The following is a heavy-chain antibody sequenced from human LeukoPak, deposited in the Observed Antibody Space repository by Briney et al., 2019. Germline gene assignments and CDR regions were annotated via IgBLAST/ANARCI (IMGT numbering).Heavy chain of an antibody. CDR1: GGSISSYY. CDR3: ARGRRQWLVSAFDI. V-gene: IGHV4-59*01. D-gene: IGHD6-19*01. J-gene: IGHJ3*02. Sequence: SETLSLTCTVSGGSISSYYWSWIRQPPGKGLEWIGYIYYSGSTNYNPSLKSRVTISVDTSKNRFSLKLSSVTAADTAVYYCARGRRQWLVSAFDIWGQGTMVTVSS. CDR2: IYYSGST.